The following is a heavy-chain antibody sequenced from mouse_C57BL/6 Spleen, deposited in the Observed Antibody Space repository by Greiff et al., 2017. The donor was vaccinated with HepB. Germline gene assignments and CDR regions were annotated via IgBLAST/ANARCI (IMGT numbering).Heavy chain of an antibody. J-gene: IGHJ1*03. CDR1: GFTFSSYA. CDR2: ISSGGDYI. D-gene: IGHD1-1*01. V-gene: IGHV5-9-1*02. Sequence: EVKLVESGEGLVKPGGSLKLSCAASGFTFSSYAMSWVRQTPEKRLEWVAYISSGGDYIYYADTVKGRFTISRDNARNTLYLQMSSLKSEDTAMYYWTKVPITTVVATAHWYFDVWGTGTTVTVSS. CDR3: TKVPITTVVATAHWYFDV.